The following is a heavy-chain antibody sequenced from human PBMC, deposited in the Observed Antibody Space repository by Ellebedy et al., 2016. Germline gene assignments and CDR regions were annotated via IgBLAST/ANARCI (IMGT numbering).Heavy chain of an antibody. D-gene: IGHD3-10*01. CDR3: ARDLVTMALRFYYFGMDV. Sequence: GESLKISXAASGFTFSTYYMSWVRQAPGKGLEWVANINQHGSEKYYVDSVKGRFTISRDNAKNSLYLQMDSLRAEDTAVYYCARDLVTMALRFYYFGMDVWGQGTTVTVSS. CDR1: GFTFSTYY. J-gene: IGHJ6*02. V-gene: IGHV3-7*01. CDR2: INQHGSEK.